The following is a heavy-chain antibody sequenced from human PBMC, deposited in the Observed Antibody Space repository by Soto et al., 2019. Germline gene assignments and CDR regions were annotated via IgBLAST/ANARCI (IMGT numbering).Heavy chain of an antibody. J-gene: IGHJ3*02. CDR2: VSYDGSNK. CDR3: ARDYGGQVLWTNAFDI. CDR1: GFTFSSYA. V-gene: IGHV3-30-3*01. D-gene: IGHD2-2*01. Sequence: QVQLVESGGGVVQPGRSLRLSCAASGFTFSSYAMHWVRQAPGKGLEWVAVVSYDGSNKYYADSVKGRFTISRDNSKNTLYLQMNSLRAEDTAVYYCARDYGGQVLWTNAFDIWGQGTMVTVSS.